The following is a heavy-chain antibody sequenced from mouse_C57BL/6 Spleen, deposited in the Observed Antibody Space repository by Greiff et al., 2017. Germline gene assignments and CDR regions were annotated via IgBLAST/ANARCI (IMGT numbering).Heavy chain of an antibody. Sequence: QVQLQQPGAELVKPGASVKMSCKASGYTFTSYWITWVKQRPGQGLEWIGDIYPGSGSTNYNEKFKSKATLTVDTSSSTAYMQLSSLTSEDSAVYYCANLYDYGSRPYYFDYWGQGTTLTVSS. CDR3: ANLYDYGSRPYYFDY. CDR1: GYTFTSYW. J-gene: IGHJ2*01. CDR2: IYPGSGST. V-gene: IGHV1-55*01. D-gene: IGHD1-1*01.